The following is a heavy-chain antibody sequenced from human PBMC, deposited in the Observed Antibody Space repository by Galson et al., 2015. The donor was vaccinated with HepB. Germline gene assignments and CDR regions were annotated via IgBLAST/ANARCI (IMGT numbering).Heavy chain of an antibody. CDR2: INGDGSST. V-gene: IGHV3-74*01. D-gene: IGHD5-12*01. CDR3: ARAALTDIVATTTDY. J-gene: IGHJ4*02. Sequence: SLRLSCAASGFTFSRYWMHWVRQAPGKGLVWVSRINGDGSSTNYADSVKGRFTISRDNAKNTLYLQMNSLRAEDTAVYYCARAALTDIVATTTDYWGQGTLVTVSS. CDR1: GFTFSRYW.